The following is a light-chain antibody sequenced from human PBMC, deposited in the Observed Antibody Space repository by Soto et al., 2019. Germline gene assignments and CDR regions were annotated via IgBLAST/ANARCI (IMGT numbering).Light chain of an antibody. J-gene: IGKJ4*01. CDR3: KQSRSFPLT. CDR1: QSVSSSY. CDR2: GAS. V-gene: IGKV3-20*01. Sequence: EIVLTQSPGTLSLSPGERASLSCRASQSVSSSYLAWYQQKPGQAPRLLIYGASSRATGIPDRFSGGGSGTDFSLTISSLQPEDFATYYCKQSRSFPLTFGGGTKVDI.